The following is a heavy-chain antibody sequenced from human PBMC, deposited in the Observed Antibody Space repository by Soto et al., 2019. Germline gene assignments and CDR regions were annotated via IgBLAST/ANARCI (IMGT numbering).Heavy chain of an antibody. Sequence: GGSLRLSCAASGFSFRTYAMNWVRQAPGKGLEWVSAINGGGDRTYYADPVKGRFTISRDNSKNTLYLQMNSLRAEDTAVYYCAKPESRLSWGNGHVYSCQGTLVTVPS. CDR1: GFSFRTYA. CDR2: INGGGDRT. V-gene: IGHV3-23*01. D-gene: IGHD3-16*01. J-gene: IGHJ4*02. CDR3: AKPESRLSWGNGHVY.